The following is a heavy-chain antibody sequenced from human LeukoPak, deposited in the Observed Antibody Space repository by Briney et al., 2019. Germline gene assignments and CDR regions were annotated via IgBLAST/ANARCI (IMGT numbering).Heavy chain of an antibody. D-gene: IGHD3-22*01. CDR3: ARVGYSSYGMDV. V-gene: IGHV5-51*01. CDR2: IFPADSDT. CDR1: GCRFTNTW. Sequence: GEALKISCKGAGCRFTNTWIAWVRRMPGKGGEWMGSIFPADSDTRNSPSFRGQVTISADKSTSTAYLQWSSLKASDTAIYYCARVGYSSYGMDVWGKGTTVTVSS. J-gene: IGHJ6*03.